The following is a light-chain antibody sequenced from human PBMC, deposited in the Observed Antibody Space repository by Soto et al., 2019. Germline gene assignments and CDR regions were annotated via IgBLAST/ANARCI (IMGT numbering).Light chain of an antibody. CDR1: GSNVGYNS. CDR2: DSY. V-gene: IGLV1-51*01. Sequence: QSVLTQPPSLSAAPGQEVTISCSGSGSNVGYNSVSWYQQLPGTAPKLLIYDSYKRPSGIPARFSGSKSGTSASLGITGLQTGDGADYYCGAWDDSMTAYVFGSGTKVTVL. J-gene: IGLJ1*01. CDR3: GAWDDSMTAYV.